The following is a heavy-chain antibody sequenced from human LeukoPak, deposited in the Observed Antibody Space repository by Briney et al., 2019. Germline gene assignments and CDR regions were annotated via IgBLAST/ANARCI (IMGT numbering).Heavy chain of an antibody. CDR1: GFTVSSNY. D-gene: IGHD4-17*01. J-gene: IGHJ4*02. CDR3: ARDSTGLRYFDY. CDR2: IYSGGST. Sequence: GGSLRLSCAASGFTVSSNYMNWVRQAPGKGLEWVSVIYSGGSTYYADSVKGRFTISRDNSKNTLYLQMNSLRAEDTAVYYCARDSTGLRYFDYWGQGTLVTVFS. V-gene: IGHV3-53*01.